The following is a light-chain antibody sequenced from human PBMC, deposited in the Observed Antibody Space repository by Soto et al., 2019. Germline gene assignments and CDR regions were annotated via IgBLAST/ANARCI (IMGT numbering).Light chain of an antibody. J-gene: IGKJ3*01. CDR3: QRLDTYPFT. CDR2: GAS. CDR1: QDISNY. V-gene: IGKV1-9*01. Sequence: DVQLTQSPSFLSAYVGDRVTITCRASQDISNYLAWYQQKPGKAPKLLISGASTLQSGVPPRFSGSVSGTEFTLTISSLQPEDFATFYCQRLDTYPFTFGPGTTVDL.